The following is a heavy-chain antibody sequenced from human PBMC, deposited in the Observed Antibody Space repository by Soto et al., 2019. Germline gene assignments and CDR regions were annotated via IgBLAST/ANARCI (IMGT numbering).Heavy chain of an antibody. D-gene: IGHD3-3*01. CDR3: ARGPTFVDFWSGYYYYYGMDV. CDR2: IYYSGST. J-gene: IGHJ6*02. Sequence: TSETLSLTCTVSGGSISSGGYYWSWIRQHPGKGLEWIGYIYYSGSTYYNPSLKSRVTISVDTSKNQFSLKLSSVTAADTAVYYCARGPTFVDFWSGYYYYYGMDVWGQGTTVTVSS. CDR1: GGSISSGGYY. V-gene: IGHV4-31*03.